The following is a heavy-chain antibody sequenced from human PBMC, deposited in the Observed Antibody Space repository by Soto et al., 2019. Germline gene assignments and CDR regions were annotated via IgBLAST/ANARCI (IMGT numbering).Heavy chain of an antibody. CDR1: GFSLSTSAEG. CDR3: AHGSCTSADCYPNPYLDY. Sequence: QITLKESGPTLVKPTQTLTLTCTFSGFSLSTSAEGVGWIRQPPGKALEWLALIYWDGDERYSPSLKSRLTITKDTSKNQVVRPMTNMDPADTATYSCAHGSCTSADCYPNPYLDYWGQGILVTVSS. J-gene: IGHJ4*02. CDR2: IYWDGDE. D-gene: IGHD2-2*01. V-gene: IGHV2-5*02.